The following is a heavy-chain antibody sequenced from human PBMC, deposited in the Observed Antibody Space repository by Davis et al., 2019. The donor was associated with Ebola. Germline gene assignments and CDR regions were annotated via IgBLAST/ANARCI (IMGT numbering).Heavy chain of an antibody. CDR3: ARDAVPAAQDY. CDR2: IRQDGGET. Sequence: PGGSLRLSCAAASGFAFSIHWMTWVRQAPGKGLEWVANIRQDGGETYYADSVKGRFAISRDNAKNALYLQMNSLRAEDTAIYYCARDAVPAAQDYRGQGTLVTVSS. CDR1: GFAFSIHW. J-gene: IGHJ4*02. V-gene: IGHV3-7*03. D-gene: IGHD2-2*01.